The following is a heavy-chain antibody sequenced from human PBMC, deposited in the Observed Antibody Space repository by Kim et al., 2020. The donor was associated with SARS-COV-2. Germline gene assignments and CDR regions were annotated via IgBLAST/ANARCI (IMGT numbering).Heavy chain of an antibody. CDR3: ARGPPIGGGDCYSH. CDR1: GGSISSGDYY. CDR2: IYYTGSS. V-gene: IGHV4-30-4*01. J-gene: IGHJ4*02. D-gene: IGHD2-21*02. Sequence: SETLSLTCTVSGGSISSGDYYWSWIRQPPGKGLEWIGYIYYTGSSHYNRSLNSRVTISIDTSKNQFSLKLSSVTAADTAVYYCARGPPIGGGDCYSHWGQGTLVTVSS.